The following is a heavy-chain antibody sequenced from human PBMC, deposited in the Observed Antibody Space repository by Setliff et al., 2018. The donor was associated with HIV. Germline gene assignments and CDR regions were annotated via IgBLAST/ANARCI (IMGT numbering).Heavy chain of an antibody. D-gene: IGHD3-3*01. CDR1: GGSFSDYF. V-gene: IGHV4-34*12. J-gene: IGHJ5*02. Sequence: PSETLSLTCAVSGGSFSDYFWSWLRQPPGKGLEWIGQIFHSGSTDYNPSLKSRVTISLDTSKNQFSLNLTSVTAADTAVYYCARGYNFWSGYYGMRFDPWGQGTLVTVS. CDR2: IFHSGST. CDR3: ARGYNFWSGYYGMRFDP.